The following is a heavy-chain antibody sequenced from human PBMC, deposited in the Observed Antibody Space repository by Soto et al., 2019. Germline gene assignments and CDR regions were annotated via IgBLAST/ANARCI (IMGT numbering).Heavy chain of an antibody. CDR2: IYYSGST. J-gene: IGHJ3*02. CDR3: ARHAYGVDAFDI. Sequence: SETLSLTCTVSDGSISSYYWGWIRQPPGKGLEWIGYIYYSGSTNYNPSLKSRVTISVDTSKNQFSLKLSSVTAADTAVYYRARHAYGVDAFDIWGQGTMVTVSS. D-gene: IGHD4-17*01. V-gene: IGHV4-59*08. CDR1: DGSISSYY.